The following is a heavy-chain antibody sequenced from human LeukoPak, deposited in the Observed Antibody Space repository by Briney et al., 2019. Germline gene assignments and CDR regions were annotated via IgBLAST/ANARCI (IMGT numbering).Heavy chain of an antibody. D-gene: IGHD1-14*01. Sequence: PGGSLRLSCAASGFTFSSYSMNWVRQAPGKGLEWVSYISSSSSTIYYADSVKGRFTISRDNAKNSLYLQMNSLRAEDTAVYYCARDGAEGDYYYGMDVWGQGTTVTVSS. CDR3: ARDGAEGDYYYGMDV. J-gene: IGHJ6*02. CDR2: ISSSSSTI. V-gene: IGHV3-48*01. CDR1: GFTFSSYS.